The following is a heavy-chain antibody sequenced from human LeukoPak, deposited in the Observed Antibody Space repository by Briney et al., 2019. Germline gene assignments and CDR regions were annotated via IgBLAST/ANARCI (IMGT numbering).Heavy chain of an antibody. D-gene: IGHD3-10*01. J-gene: IGHJ4*02. V-gene: IGHV3-48*03. Sequence: PGGSLRLSCAASGFTFSSYEMNWVRQAPGKGLEWVSYISSSGSTIYYADSVKGRFTISRDNSKNTLYLQMNSLRVEDTAVYYCARVSSMLRGPLVIYYFDFWGQGTLVTVSS. CDR1: GFTFSSYE. CDR3: ARVSSMLRGPLVIYYFDF. CDR2: ISSSGSTI.